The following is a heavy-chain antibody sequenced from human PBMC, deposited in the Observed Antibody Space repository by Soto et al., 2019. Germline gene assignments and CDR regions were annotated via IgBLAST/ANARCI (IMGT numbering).Heavy chain of an antibody. CDR3: ARPPGYVTDWYYFDT. J-gene: IGHJ4*02. V-gene: IGHV1-2*02. CDR2: LSPTTGGT. D-gene: IGHD3-9*01. CDR1: GNTLTSFY. Sequence: ASVKVSCNTSGNTLTSFYIHWVRQAPGQGLEWVGRLSPTTGGTNYAQHFQGRVTVTWDMSTFTAYMELSSLIYEDTAVYYCARPPGYVTDWYYFDTWGQGTQVTVSS.